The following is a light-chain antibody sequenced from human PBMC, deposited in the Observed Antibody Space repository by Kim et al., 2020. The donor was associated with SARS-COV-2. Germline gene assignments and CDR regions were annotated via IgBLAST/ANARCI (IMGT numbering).Light chain of an antibody. J-gene: IGKJ1*01. V-gene: IGKV1-27*01. CDR2: AAS. CDR1: QDISNY. Sequence: SFVGDRLTITIRGSQDISNYFAWFQLKPRKAPKLLIYAASALQPGVTSRFSGSGSGTDFTLTVTSLQPEDVATYYCQKCDSAPWTFGQGTKVDIK. CDR3: QKCDSAPWT.